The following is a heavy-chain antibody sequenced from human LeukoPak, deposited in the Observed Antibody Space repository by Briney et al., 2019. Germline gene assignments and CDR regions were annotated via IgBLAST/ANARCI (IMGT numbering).Heavy chain of an antibody. CDR3: AKDPERYYYDSSGYLD. Sequence: GRSLRLSCAASGFTFSSYGMHWVRQAPGKGLEWVAVISYDGSNKYYADSVKGRFTISRDNSKNTLYLQMNSLRAEDTAVYYCAKDPERYYYDSSGYLDWGQGTLVTVSS. J-gene: IGHJ4*02. V-gene: IGHV3-30*18. D-gene: IGHD3-22*01. CDR1: GFTFSSYG. CDR2: ISYDGSNK.